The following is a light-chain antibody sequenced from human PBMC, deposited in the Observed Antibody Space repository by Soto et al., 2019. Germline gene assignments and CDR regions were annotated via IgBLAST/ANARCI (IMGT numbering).Light chain of an antibody. CDR2: LEGRGSY. V-gene: IGLV4-60*02. CDR3: ETWDVNTRV. J-gene: IGLJ3*02. CDR1: SGHSSYI. Sequence: QLVLTQSSSASASLGSSVKLTCTLSSGHSSYIIAWHQQQPGKAPRYLMKLEGRGSYNKGSGVPDRFSGSSSGADRYLTISNLQFEDEADYYCETWDVNTRVFGGGTKGTVL.